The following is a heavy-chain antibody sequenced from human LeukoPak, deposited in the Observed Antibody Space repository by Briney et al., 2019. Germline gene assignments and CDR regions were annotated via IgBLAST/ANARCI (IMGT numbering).Heavy chain of an antibody. D-gene: IGHD6-19*01. CDR2: IYGDGST. CDR1: GFTVNSYY. J-gene: IGHJ6*02. CDR3: AKVSSGWYYYNYGMDV. Sequence: GGSLRLSCAASGFTVNSYYMSWVRQAPGKGLEWVSLIYGDGSTSYADSVKGRFTISRDNSKNTLYLQMNSLRAEDTAVYYCAKVSSGWYYYNYGMDVWGQGTTVTVSS. V-gene: IGHV3-53*01.